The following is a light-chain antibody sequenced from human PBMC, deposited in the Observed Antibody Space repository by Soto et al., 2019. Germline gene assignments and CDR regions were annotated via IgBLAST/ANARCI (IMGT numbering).Light chain of an antibody. J-gene: IGKJ5*01. Sequence: EIVFTQSPGILSLSPGERATLSCRASQRLASNYLAWYQQRPGQAPRLLLYGVSSRATGIPDRFSGSGSGTDFTLAISRVEPEDFAVYFCQQYADSPITFGQGTRLEIK. CDR3: QQYADSPIT. CDR1: QRLASNY. V-gene: IGKV3-20*01. CDR2: GVS.